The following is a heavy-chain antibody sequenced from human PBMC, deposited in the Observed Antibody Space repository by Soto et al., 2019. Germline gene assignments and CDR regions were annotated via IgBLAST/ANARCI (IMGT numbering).Heavy chain of an antibody. CDR1: GYSISSGYY. Sequence: SETLSLTCAVSGYSISSGYYWGWIRQPPGKGLEWIGSIYHSGSTYYNPSLKSRVTISVDTSKNQFSLKLSSVTAADTAVYYCAGRKILAYCGGDCFGWFDPWGQGTLVT. D-gene: IGHD2-21*02. J-gene: IGHJ5*02. CDR3: AGRKILAYCGGDCFGWFDP. CDR2: IYHSGST. V-gene: IGHV4-38-2*01.